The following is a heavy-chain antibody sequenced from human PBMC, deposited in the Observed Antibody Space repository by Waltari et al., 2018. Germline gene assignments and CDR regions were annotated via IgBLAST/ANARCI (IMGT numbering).Heavy chain of an antibody. CDR1: GFTFSSYA. CDR3: AKDFNYYGSGSYYNGDFDY. V-gene: IGHV3-23*04. D-gene: IGHD3-10*01. Sequence: EVQLVESGGGLVQPGGSLRLSCAASGFTFSSYAMSWVRQAPGKGLEWVSAISGSGGSTYYADSVKGRFTISRDNSKNTLYLQMNSLRAEDTAVYYCAKDFNYYGSGSYYNGDFDYWGQGTLVTVSS. J-gene: IGHJ4*02. CDR2: ISGSGGST.